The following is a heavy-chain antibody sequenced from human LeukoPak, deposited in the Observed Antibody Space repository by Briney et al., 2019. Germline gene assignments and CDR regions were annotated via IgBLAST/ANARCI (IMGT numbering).Heavy chain of an antibody. V-gene: IGHV3-7*01. J-gene: IGHJ4*02. CDR1: GFTFSRYW. Sequence: PGGSLRLSCAASGFTFSRYWMSWVCQAPGKGLEWVANIKKDGSEKYYVDSVKGRFTISRDNAKNSLYLQINSLRAEDTAVYYCAREESSTSGALFDYWGQGTLVTVSS. D-gene: IGHD3-10*01. CDR2: IKKDGSEK. CDR3: AREESSTSGALFDY.